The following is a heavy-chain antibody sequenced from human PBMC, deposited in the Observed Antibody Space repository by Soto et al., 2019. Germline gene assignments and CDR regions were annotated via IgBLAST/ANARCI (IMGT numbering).Heavy chain of an antibody. D-gene: IGHD6-13*01. CDR2: IHYSGNT. Sequence: PSETLSLTCTVSGASMSGLYWSWIRQPPGKGLEWIGYIHYSGNTNYNPSLKSRVTISVDTSKNQFSLKLSSVTAADTAVYYCAREAGIAAAGTLAGNYYYGMDVWGQGTTVTVSS. CDR3: AREAGIAAAGTLAGNYYYGMDV. J-gene: IGHJ6*02. V-gene: IGHV4-59*11. CDR1: GASMSGLY.